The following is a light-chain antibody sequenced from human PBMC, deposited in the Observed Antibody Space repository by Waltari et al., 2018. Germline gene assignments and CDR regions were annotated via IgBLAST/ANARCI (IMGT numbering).Light chain of an antibody. V-gene: IGKV4-1*01. CDR1: QSVLYSPENKNY. CDR3: QEYFSAPYT. J-gene: IGKJ2*01. Sequence: DIVMTQSPDSLAVSLAERATISCKSSQSVLYSPENKNYLAWYQQKPGQPPKLLIYWASTRESGVPDRFSGSGSETDFTLTISSLQAEDVAVYYCQEYFSAPYTFGQGTKLEI. CDR2: WAS.